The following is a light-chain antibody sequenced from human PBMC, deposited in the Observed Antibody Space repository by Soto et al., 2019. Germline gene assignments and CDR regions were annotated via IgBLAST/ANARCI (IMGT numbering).Light chain of an antibody. CDR3: QTWGTGIPWV. CDR2: LNNDGSH. J-gene: IGLJ3*02. Sequence: QPVLTQSPSASASLGASVKLTCTLSSGHSSYAIAWHQQQPEKGPRYLMKLNNDGSHSKGDGIPDRFSGSSSGAERYLTISSRQSEDEADYYCQTWGTGIPWVFGGGTKVTVL. CDR1: SGHSSYA. V-gene: IGLV4-69*01.